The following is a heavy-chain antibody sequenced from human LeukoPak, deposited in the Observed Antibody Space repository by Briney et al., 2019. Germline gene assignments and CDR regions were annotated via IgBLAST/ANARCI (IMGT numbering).Heavy chain of an antibody. CDR2: IIPILGIA. Sequence: SVKVSCKASGGAFNSYTITWVRQAPGQGLELMGRIIPILGIANYAQKFQRRVTITADKSTSTAYMELSSLRSEDTAVYYCAINCNDWGQGTLVTVAS. CDR3: AINCND. V-gene: IGHV1-69*02. D-gene: IGHD1-1*01. J-gene: IGHJ4*02. CDR1: GGAFNSYT.